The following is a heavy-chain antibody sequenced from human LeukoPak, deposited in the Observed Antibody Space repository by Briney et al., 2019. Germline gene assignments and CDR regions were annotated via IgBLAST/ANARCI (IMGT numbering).Heavy chain of an antibody. CDR3: AKTYYYDSSGYYYVFDY. J-gene: IGHJ4*02. D-gene: IGHD3-22*01. V-gene: IGHV3-23*01. CDR1: RLTFSSYA. Sequence: GGSLRLSCAASRLTFSSYAMTWVRQPPGKGLEWVAAISGSGGTTYYADFAKGRFSISRDNSENTLYLQMYSLRAEDTAVYYCAKTYYYDSSGYYYVFDYWGQGTLVTVSS. CDR2: ISGSGGTT.